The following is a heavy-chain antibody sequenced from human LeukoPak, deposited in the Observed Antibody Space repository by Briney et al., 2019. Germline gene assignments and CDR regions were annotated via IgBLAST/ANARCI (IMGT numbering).Heavy chain of an antibody. CDR1: GGSISSYY. CDR2: IYYIGST. J-gene: IGHJ5*02. CDR3: ASGPMVRGVIWGRWFDP. Sequence: PSETLSLTCTVSGGSISSYYWSWVRQPPGKGLEWIGYIYYIGSTNYIPSLKSRVTISVDTSKNQFSLNLSSVTAADTAVYYCASGPMVRGVIWGRWFDPWGQGTLVTVSS. V-gene: IGHV4-59*01. D-gene: IGHD3-10*01.